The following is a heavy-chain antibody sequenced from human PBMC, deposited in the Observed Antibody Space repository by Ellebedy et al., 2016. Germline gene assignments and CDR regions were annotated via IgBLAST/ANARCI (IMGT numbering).Heavy chain of an antibody. V-gene: IGHV3-64D*06. D-gene: IGHD3-10*01. Sequence: GESLKISCSAAGFNLNTIAMHWVRQAPGKGLEYVSSINDNGLRTHYADSVKGRFTISRDKNTLYLQMSSLRAEDTALYYCVKDRAGSYAFDIWGQGTMVTVS. CDR2: INDNGLRT. J-gene: IGHJ3*02. CDR3: VKDRAGSYAFDI. CDR1: GFNLNTIA.